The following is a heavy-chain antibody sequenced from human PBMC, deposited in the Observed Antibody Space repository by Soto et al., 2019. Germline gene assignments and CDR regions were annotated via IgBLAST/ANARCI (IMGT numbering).Heavy chain of an antibody. CDR1: GGSISSDY. Sequence: PSETLSLTCTVSGGSISSDYWNWIRQPPGKGLEWIGYIHYSGSTNNNPSLKRRVTFSVDTSKNQFSLKLNSVTAADTAVYYCARASSSWYAYFDPWGQGTLVTVSS. D-gene: IGHD6-13*01. CDR3: ARASSSWYAYFDP. CDR2: IHYSGST. J-gene: IGHJ5*02. V-gene: IGHV4-59*01.